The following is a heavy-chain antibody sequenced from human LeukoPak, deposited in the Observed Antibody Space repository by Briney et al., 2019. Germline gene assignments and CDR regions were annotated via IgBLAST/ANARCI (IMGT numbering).Heavy chain of an antibody. J-gene: IGHJ3*02. CDR1: GFIVSSNY. CDR2: IYSGGST. V-gene: IGHV3-66*01. D-gene: IGHD2-21*02. Sequence: GGSLRLSCAASGFIVSSNYMSWVRQAPGRGLEWVSVIYSGGSTYYADSVKGRFTISRDNSKNTLYLQMNSLRAEDTAVYYCARGRRDCSGDCYVAFDIWGQGTMVTVSS. CDR3: ARGRRDCSGDCYVAFDI.